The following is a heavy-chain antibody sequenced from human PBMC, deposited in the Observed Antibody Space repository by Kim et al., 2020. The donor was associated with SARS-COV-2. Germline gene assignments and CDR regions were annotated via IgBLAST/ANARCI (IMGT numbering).Heavy chain of an antibody. CDR1: GGSISSRSFY. CDR2: IYYSGST. V-gene: IGHV4-39*06. D-gene: IGHD3-10*01. CDR3: ARATVDYGTEFDP. J-gene: IGHJ5*02. Sequence: SETLSLTCTVSGGSISSRSFYWGWIRQPPGKGLEWLGSIYYSGSTYYNPSLKSPVTLSVDTAKNQFPLKLSSVTAADTAVYYCARATVDYGTEFDPWGQGTLVTVSS.